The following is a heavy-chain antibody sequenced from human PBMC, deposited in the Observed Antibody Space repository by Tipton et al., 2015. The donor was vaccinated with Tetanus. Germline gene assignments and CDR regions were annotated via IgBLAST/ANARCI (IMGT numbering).Heavy chain of an antibody. V-gene: IGHV3-21*01. Sequence: PLRLSCAASGFNFDIYTMIWVRQAPGKGLEWVSSISTTGTYIYYVDSVKGRFTVSRDNAKNSLYLQMNSLGAGDTAVYYCARAQRPTSRGSESFYYYGLDLWGQGTTVTVSS. CDR3: ARAQRPTSRGSESFYYYGLDL. CDR2: ISTTGTYI. J-gene: IGHJ6*02. D-gene: IGHD3-10*01. CDR1: GFNFDIYT.